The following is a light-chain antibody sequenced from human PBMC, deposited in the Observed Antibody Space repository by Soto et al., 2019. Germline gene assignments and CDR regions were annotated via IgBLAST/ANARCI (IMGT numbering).Light chain of an antibody. CDR1: SSNIGAGYD. CDR2: GNN. V-gene: IGLV1-40*01. Sequence: QTVVTQPPSVSGAPGQRVTISCTGSSSNIGAGYDVHWYQQLPGTAPKLLIYGNNNRPSGVPDRFSDSKSGTSASLAITGLQAEDEADYYCQSYDSSLSGVVFGGGTKLTVL. J-gene: IGLJ2*01. CDR3: QSYDSSLSGVV.